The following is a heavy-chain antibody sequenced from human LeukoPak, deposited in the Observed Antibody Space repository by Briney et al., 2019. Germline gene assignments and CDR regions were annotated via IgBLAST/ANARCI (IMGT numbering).Heavy chain of an antibody. CDR2: IYYSGST. J-gene: IGHJ4*02. CDR1: GGSISSYY. V-gene: IGHV4-59*01. Sequence: SETLSLTCTVSGGSISSYYWSWIRQPPGKGLEWIGYIYYSGSTNYNPSLKSRVTISVDTSKNQFSLKLSSVTAADTAVYYCARAPPITMVRGVISHYFDYWGQGTLVTVSS. CDR3: ARAPPITMVRGVISHYFDY. D-gene: IGHD3-10*01.